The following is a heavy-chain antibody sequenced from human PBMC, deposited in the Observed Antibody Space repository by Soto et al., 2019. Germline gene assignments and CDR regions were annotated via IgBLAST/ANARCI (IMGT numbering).Heavy chain of an antibody. Sequence: PGGSLRLSCAASGFTFSSYAMSWVRQAPGKGLEWVSTISGSGDSTYYADSVRGRFTISRDNSKNTLYLQMNSLRAEDTAVYYCARDMVRGMDVWGQGTTVTVSS. CDR3: ARDMVRGMDV. CDR1: GFTFSSYA. V-gene: IGHV3-23*01. J-gene: IGHJ6*02. CDR2: ISGSGDST. D-gene: IGHD3-10*01.